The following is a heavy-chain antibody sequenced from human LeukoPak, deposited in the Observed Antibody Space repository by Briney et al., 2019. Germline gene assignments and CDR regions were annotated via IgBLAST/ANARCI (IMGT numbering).Heavy chain of an antibody. CDR1: GFTFSSYA. V-gene: IGHV3-30*04. J-gene: IGHJ4*02. CDR3: ARDKGIAVAGSFGYFDY. CDR2: ISYDGNFK. D-gene: IGHD6-19*01. Sequence: GGSLRLSCAASGFTFSSYALHWVRQAPGKGLEWVAVISYDGNFKYYADSVKGRFTISRDNSKNTLYLQMNSLRAEDTAVYYCARDKGIAVAGSFGYFDYWGQGTLVTVSS.